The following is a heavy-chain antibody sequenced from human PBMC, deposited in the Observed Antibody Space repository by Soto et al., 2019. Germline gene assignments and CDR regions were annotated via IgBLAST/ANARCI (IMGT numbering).Heavy chain of an antibody. D-gene: IGHD3-22*01. CDR3: AKNLFVYDTRGYIDY. CDR1: GFTFSSYG. Sequence: GGSLRLSCAASGFTFSSYGMHWVRQAPGKGLEWVAVISYDGSNKYYADSVKGRFTISTDNSKNTLYLQMNSLRAGDTGVYYCAKNLFVYDTRGYIDYWGQGTLVTVSS. J-gene: IGHJ4*02. CDR2: ISYDGSNK. V-gene: IGHV3-30*18.